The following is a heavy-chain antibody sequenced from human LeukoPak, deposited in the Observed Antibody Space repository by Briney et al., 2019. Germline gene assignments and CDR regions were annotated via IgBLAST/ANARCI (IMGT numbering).Heavy chain of an antibody. CDR1: GYTFTGYW. Sequence: GASVKLSCKAFGYTFTGYWMHWVRQAPGQGPEWMGVISPSGGSTIYAQKFKGRVTLTRDMSTSTDYLELSSLRSEDTAVYYCARDSGTTGEVKLDPWGQGTLVIVSS. D-gene: IGHD3-10*01. CDR3: ARDSGTTGEVKLDP. V-gene: IGHV1-46*01. CDR2: ISPSGGST. J-gene: IGHJ5*02.